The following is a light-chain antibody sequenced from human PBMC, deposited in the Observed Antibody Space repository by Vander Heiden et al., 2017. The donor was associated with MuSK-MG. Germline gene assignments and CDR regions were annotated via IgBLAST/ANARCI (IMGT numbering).Light chain of an antibody. V-gene: IGKV3-20*01. Sequence: EIMLTQSPGTLSLSPGERATLSCRASQSVSSSYLAWYQQKPGQAPRLLIYGASTRATGIPDRFSGSGSGTDFTLTISRREPEDFAVYYCQQYGSSPLFTFGHGTKVEIK. CDR1: QSVSSSY. J-gene: IGKJ3*01. CDR2: GAS. CDR3: QQYGSSPLFT.